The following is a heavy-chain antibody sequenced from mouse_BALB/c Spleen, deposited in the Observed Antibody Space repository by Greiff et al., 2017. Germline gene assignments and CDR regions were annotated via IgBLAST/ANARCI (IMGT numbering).Heavy chain of an antibody. J-gene: IGHJ2*01. CDR1: GFTFSSYT. CDR2: ISNGGGST. V-gene: IGHV5-12-2*01. Sequence: EVKLMESGGGLVQPGGSLKLSCAASGFTFSSYTMSWVRQTPEKRLEWVAYISNGGGSTYYPDTVKGRFTISRDNAKNTLYLQMSSLKSEDTAMYYCARSYDYDYFDYWGQGTTLTVSS. D-gene: IGHD2-4*01. CDR3: ARSYDYDYFDY.